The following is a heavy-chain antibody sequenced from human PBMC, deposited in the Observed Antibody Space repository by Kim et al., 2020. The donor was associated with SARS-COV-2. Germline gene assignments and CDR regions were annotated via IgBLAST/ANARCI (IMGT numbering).Heavy chain of an antibody. CDR3: ATSSRDGYNPHYYYYYYMGV. CDR2: IYYSGST. V-gene: IGHV4-39*01. Sequence: SETLSLTCTVSGGSISSCSYYWGWIRQPPGKGLEWIGSIYYSGSTYYNPSLKSRVTISVDTSKNQFSLKLSSVTAADTAVYYCATSSRDGYNPHYYYYYYMGVLGKGTPVTVSS. CDR1: GGSISSCSYY. D-gene: IGHD5-12*01. J-gene: IGHJ6*03.